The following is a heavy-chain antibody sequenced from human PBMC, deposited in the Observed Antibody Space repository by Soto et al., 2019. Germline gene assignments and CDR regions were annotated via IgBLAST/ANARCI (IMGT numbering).Heavy chain of an antibody. V-gene: IGHV1-8*01. CDR2: MNPNSGNT. J-gene: IGHJ6*02. CDR1: GYTFTSYD. CDR3: ARGQVVRVLCGMDV. D-gene: IGHD2-15*01. Sequence: ASVKVSCKASGYTFTSYDINWVRQATGQGLEWMGWMNPNSGNTGYAQKFQGRATMTRNTSISTAYMELSSLRSEDTAVYYCARGQVVRVLCGMDVWGQGTTVTV.